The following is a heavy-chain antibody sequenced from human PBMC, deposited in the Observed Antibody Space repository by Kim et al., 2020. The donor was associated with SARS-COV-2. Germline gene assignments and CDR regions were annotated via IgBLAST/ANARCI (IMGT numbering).Heavy chain of an antibody. V-gene: IGHV4-4*02. J-gene: IGHJ3*02. CDR3: ARVGPITIIVVVITKYAFHI. Sequence: SETLSLTCAVSGGSISSSNWWSWVRQPPGKGLEWIGEIYHSGSTNYNPSLKSRVTISVDKSKNQFSLKLSSVTAADTDVYYCARVGPITIIVVVITKYAFHIWGQGTMVTVSS. D-gene: IGHD3-22*01. CDR1: GGSISSSNW. CDR2: IYHSGST.